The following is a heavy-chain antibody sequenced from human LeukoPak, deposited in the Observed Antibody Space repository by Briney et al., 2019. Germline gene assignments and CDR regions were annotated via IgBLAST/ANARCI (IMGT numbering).Heavy chain of an antibody. CDR1: GFTFSSNY. J-gene: IGHJ6*02. V-gene: IGHV3-66*01. D-gene: IGHD5-18*01. CDR2: IYSGGST. Sequence: PGGSLRLSCAASGFTFSSNYMSWVRQAPGKGLEWVSVIYSGGSTYYADSVKGRFTISRDNSKNTLYPQMNSLRAEDTAVYYCARDRDSYGKYGMDVWGQGTTVTVSS. CDR3: ARDRDSYGKYGMDV.